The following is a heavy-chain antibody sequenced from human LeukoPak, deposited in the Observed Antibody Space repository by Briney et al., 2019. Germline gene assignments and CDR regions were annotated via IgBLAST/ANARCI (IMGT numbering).Heavy chain of an antibody. Sequence: SETLSLTCAVSGYSISSGYYWGWIRQPPGKGLEWIGSIYHSGSTYYNPSLKSRVTISVDTSKNQFSLKLSSVTAADTAVYYCARQEYYDFWSGTNWFDPWGQGTLVTVSS. CDR3: ARQEYYDFWSGTNWFDP. CDR1: GYSISSGYY. V-gene: IGHV4-38-2*01. J-gene: IGHJ5*02. D-gene: IGHD3-3*01. CDR2: IYHSGST.